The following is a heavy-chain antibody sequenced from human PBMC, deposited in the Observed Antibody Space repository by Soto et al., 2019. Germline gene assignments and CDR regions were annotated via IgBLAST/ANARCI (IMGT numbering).Heavy chain of an antibody. V-gene: IGHV3-21*01. D-gene: IGHD1-26*01. CDR1: GFTFSTYS. CDR2: ISSTSGSI. CDR3: ARVNGGTYYRFDY. J-gene: IGHJ4*02. Sequence: EVQLVESGGHLGKPGGSLRLSCAASGFTFSTYSMNWVRQAPGKGLEWVSSISSTSGSIYYTESVKGRFTISRDNAKNSLYLQMDSLSAEDTAVYYCARVNGGTYYRFDYWGQGTLVTVS.